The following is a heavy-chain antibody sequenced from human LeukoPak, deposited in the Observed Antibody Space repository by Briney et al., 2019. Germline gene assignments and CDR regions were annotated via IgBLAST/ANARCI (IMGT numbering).Heavy chain of an antibody. V-gene: IGHV3-53*01. D-gene: IGHD3-10*01. CDR1: EFIVSINY. J-gene: IGHJ6*03. Sequence: PGGSLRLSCAASEFIVSINYMTWVRQAPGKGLEWVSLIYSRGDTKYADSVQGRFTISRDNSKNTLYLQMNSLRAADTAVYYCARVLSGRGSLYSYYYYMDVWGKGTTVTISS. CDR2: IYSRGDT. CDR3: ARVLSGRGSLYSYYYYMDV.